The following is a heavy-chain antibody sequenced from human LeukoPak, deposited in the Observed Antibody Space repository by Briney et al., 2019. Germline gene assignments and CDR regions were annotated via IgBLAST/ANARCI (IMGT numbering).Heavy chain of an antibody. V-gene: IGHV1-2*02. J-gene: IGHJ6*02. Sequence: ASVKVSCKASGYTFTGYYMRWVRQAPGQGLEWMGWINPNSGGTNYAQKFQGRVTMTRDTSISTAYMELSRLRSDDTAVYYCASGAYCSSTSCYTYYYGMDVWGQGTTVTVSS. CDR3: ASGAYCSSTSCYTYYYGMDV. D-gene: IGHD2-2*02. CDR2: INPNSGGT. CDR1: GYTFTGYY.